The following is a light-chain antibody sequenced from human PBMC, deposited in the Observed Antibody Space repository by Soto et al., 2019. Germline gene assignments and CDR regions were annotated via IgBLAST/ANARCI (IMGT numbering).Light chain of an antibody. CDR3: AAWDDSLSGVV. CDR2: NNN. J-gene: IGLJ2*01. V-gene: IGLV1-47*02. Sequence: QAVVTQPPSASGTPGQRVTISCSGSSSNIRSNYVYWYQQFPGTAPKLLIYNNNQRPSGVPDRFSGSKSGTSASLAISGLRSEDEADYYCAAWDDSLSGVVFGGGTKLTVL. CDR1: SSNIRSNY.